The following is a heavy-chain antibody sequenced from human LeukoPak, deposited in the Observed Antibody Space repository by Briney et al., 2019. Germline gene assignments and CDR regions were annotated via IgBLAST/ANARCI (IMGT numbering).Heavy chain of an antibody. V-gene: IGHV3-48*03. D-gene: IGHD3-10*02. CDR1: GFTFSSYE. CDR3: ARVVPGYYYYMDV. Sequence: PGGSLRLSCAASGFTFSSYEMSWVRQAPGKGLEWVSYISSSGSTIYYAASVKGRFTISRGNAKNSLYLQMNSLRAEDTAVYYCARVVPGYYYYMDVWGKGTTVTISS. CDR2: ISSSGSTI. J-gene: IGHJ6*03.